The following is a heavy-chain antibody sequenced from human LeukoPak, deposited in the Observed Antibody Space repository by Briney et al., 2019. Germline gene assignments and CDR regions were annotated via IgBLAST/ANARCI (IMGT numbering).Heavy chain of an antibody. J-gene: IGHJ4*02. V-gene: IGHV1-69*04. CDR2: IIPIFGIA. Sequence: SVKVSCKASGGTFSSYAISWVRQAPGQGLEWMGRIIPIFGIANYAQKFQGRVTNTADKSTSTAYMELSSLRSEDTAVYYCARENGSGYYSGYFDYWGQGTLVTVSS. CDR3: ARENGSGYYSGYFDY. D-gene: IGHD3-22*01. CDR1: GGTFSSYA.